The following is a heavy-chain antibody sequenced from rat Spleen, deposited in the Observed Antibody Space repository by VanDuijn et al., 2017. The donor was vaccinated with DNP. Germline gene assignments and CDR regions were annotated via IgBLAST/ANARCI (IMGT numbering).Heavy chain of an antibody. CDR3: TTGEAAISTDYFDY. CDR2: ITNTGGST. D-gene: IGHD1-2*01. J-gene: IGHJ2*01. V-gene: IGHV5-31*01. Sequence: EVQLVESGGGLVQPGRSLKLSCVASGFTFNNYWMTWIRQAPGKGLEWVASITNTGGSTYYPDSVKGRFTISRDNAKSTLYLQMNSLRSEDTATYNCTTGEAAISTDYFDYWGQGVMVTVSS. CDR1: GFTFNNYW.